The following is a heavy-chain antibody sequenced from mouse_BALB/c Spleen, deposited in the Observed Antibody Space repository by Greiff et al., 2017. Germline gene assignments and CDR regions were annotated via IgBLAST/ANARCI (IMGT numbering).Heavy chain of an antibody. CDR3: ARHGIYDYDVYYAMDY. CDR2: ISSGGSYT. CDR1: GFTFSSYG. Sequence: EVKLVESGGDLVKPGGSLKLSCAASGFTFSSYGMSWVRQTPDKRLEWVATISSGGSYTYYPDSVKGRFTISRDNAKNTLYLQMSSLKSEDTAMYYCARHGIYDYDVYYAMDYWGQGTSVTVSS. D-gene: IGHD2-4*01. J-gene: IGHJ4*01. V-gene: IGHV5-6*01.